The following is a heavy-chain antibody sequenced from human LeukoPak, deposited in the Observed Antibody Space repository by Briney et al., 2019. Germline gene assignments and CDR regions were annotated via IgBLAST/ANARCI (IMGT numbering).Heavy chain of an antibody. CDR2: ISAYNGNT. Sequence: ASVKFSCKASGYTFTSYGISWVRPDPGQGLEWMGWISAYNGNTNYAQKLQGRVTMTTDTSTSTAYMELRSLRSDDTAVYYCASAPLGVYYFDYWGQGTLVTVSS. V-gene: IGHV1-18*01. CDR3: ASAPLGVYYFDY. J-gene: IGHJ4*02. CDR1: GYTFTSYG. D-gene: IGHD3-16*01.